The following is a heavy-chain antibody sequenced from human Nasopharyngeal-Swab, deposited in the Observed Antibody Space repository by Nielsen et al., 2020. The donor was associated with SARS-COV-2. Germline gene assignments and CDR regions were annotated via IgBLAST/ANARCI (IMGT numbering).Heavy chain of an antibody. Sequence: GESLKISCAASGFTFSSYWMHWVRQAPGKGLVWVSRINSDGSSTSYADSVKGRFTISRDNSKNTLYLQMNSLRAEDTAVYYCAKDGDGSGSYGDYYYYYMDVWGKGTTVTVSS. D-gene: IGHD3-10*01. J-gene: IGHJ6*03. CDR2: INSDGSST. CDR1: GFTFSSYW. V-gene: IGHV3-74*01. CDR3: AKDGDGSGSYGDYYYYYMDV.